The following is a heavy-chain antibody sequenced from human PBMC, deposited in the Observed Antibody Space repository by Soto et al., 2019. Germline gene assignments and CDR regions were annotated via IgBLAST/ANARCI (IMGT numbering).Heavy chain of an antibody. Sequence: EVQLLQSGGGLAQPGTSLRLSCAASGFTFKYYAMTWVRQAPGKGLEWVSTISGSGDKTDYADSVKGRFRVSRDNSKDTLYLQMDSLRADDTALYYCARGSKWYGGQDFQDWGQGTLVTVSS. CDR2: ISGSGDKT. J-gene: IGHJ1*01. D-gene: IGHD2-8*01. CDR1: GFTFKYYA. V-gene: IGHV3-23*01. CDR3: ARGSKWYGGQDFQD.